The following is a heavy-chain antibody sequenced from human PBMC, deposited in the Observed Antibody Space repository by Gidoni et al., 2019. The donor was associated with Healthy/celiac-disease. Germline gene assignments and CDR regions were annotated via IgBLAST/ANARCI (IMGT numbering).Heavy chain of an antibody. CDR1: GFTFSSYE. Sequence: EVQLVESGGGLVQPGGSLRLSCSASGFTFSSYEMNWVRQAPGKGLEWVSYISSSGSTIYYADSVKGRFTISRDNAKNSLYLQMNSLRAEDTAVYYCARGRGVFCSGGSCYHDYWGQGTLVTVSS. V-gene: IGHV3-48*03. D-gene: IGHD2-15*01. J-gene: IGHJ4*02. CDR3: ARGRGVFCSGGSCYHDY. CDR2: ISSSGSTI.